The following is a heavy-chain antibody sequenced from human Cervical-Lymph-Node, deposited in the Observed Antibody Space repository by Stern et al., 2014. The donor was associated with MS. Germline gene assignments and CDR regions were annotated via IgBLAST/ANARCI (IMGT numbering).Heavy chain of an antibody. CDR3: VTGRGEFYFNGMDV. D-gene: IGHD3-16*01. CDR1: GLTFSASG. J-gene: IGHJ6*02. Sequence: EVQLVESGGGLVQPGGSLRLSCAASGLTFSASGMHWVRQAPGKGLEWISYISSSTQTIYYAYSVKGRFTISRDNAKNSLYLHMNSLRAEDTAVYYCVTGRGEFYFNGMDVWGQGTTVTVAS. V-gene: IGHV3-48*04. CDR2: ISSSTQTI.